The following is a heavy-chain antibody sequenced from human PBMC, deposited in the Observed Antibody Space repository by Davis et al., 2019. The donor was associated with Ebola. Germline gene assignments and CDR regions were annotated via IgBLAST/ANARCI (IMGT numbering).Heavy chain of an antibody. J-gene: IGHJ6*02. CDR1: GFTFSGSA. V-gene: IGHV3-21*01. Sequence: GGSLRLSCAASGFTFSGSAMHWVRQAPGKGLEWVSSISSSSSYIYYADSVKGRFTISRDNAKNSLYLQMNSLRAEDTAVYYCARVTRDFWSGATMDVWGQGTTVTVSS. CDR2: ISSSSSYI. CDR3: ARVTRDFWSGATMDV. D-gene: IGHD3-3*01.